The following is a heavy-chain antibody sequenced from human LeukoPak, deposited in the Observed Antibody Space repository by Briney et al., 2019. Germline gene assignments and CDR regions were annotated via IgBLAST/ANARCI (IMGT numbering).Heavy chain of an antibody. V-gene: IGHV3-74*01. Sequence: HPGGSLRLSCAASGFTFSSYWMHWVRHAPGKGPVWLARINSDGYSISYADSVKGRFTISRDNAKNTLYLQMNTLRAEDTAMYYCARAIAVAGTDSWGQGTLVTVSS. D-gene: IGHD6-19*01. CDR2: INSDGYSI. CDR3: ARAIAVAGTDS. J-gene: IGHJ4*02. CDR1: GFTFSSYW.